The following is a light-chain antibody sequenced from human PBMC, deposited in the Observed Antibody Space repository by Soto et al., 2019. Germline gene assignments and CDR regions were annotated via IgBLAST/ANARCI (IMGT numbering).Light chain of an antibody. CDR2: SDD. V-gene: IGLV1-44*01. CDR3: SAWDHNLTGPL. Sequence: QSALTQPPSLSGTPGQRVTISCSGSNSNIGRYSVNWYHHFPGTAPKILIYSDDERPSGVPDRFSGSKSGPSASLAISGLQSEDEAESYCSAWDHNLTGPLFCGVTTLTVL. CDR1: NSNIGRYS. J-gene: IGLJ3*02.